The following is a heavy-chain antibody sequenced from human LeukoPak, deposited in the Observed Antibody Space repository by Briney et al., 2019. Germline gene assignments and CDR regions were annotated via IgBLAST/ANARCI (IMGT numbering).Heavy chain of an antibody. J-gene: IGHJ6*02. CDR1: GFTFSSYG. V-gene: IGHV3-30*18. D-gene: IGHD3-9*01. CDR2: ISYDGSNK. CDR3: AKDGEGVERLSPYYDILIVYYGMDV. Sequence: GGSLRLSCAASGFTFSSYGMHWVRQAPGKELEWVAVISYDGSNKYYADSVKGRFTISRDNSKNTLYLQMNSPRAEDTAVYYCAKDGEGVERLSPYYDILIVYYGMDVWGQGTTVTVSS.